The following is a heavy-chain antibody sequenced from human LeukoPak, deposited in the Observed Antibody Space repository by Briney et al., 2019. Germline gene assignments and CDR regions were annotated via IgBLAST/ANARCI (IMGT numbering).Heavy chain of an antibody. CDR3: ARDGHIYGGYDYVGGILDY. V-gene: IGHV3-33*01. CDR1: GFTFSSYG. CDR2: IWYDGSNK. Sequence: QSGGSLRLSCAASGFTFSSYGMHWVRQAPGKGLEWVAVIWYDGSNKYYADSVKGRFTISRDNSKNTLYLQMNSLRAEDTAVYYCARDGHIYGGYDYVGGILDYWGQGTLVTVSS. D-gene: IGHD5-12*01. J-gene: IGHJ4*02.